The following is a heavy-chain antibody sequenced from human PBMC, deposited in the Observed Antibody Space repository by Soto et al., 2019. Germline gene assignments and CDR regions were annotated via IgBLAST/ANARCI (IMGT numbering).Heavy chain of an antibody. CDR3: ASRIKLERRLGPGSFDY. Sequence: GGSLRLSCAASGFTFSSYAMSWVRQAPGKGLEWVSAISGSGGSTYYADSVKGRFTISRDNSKNTLYLQMNSLRAEDTAVYYCASRIKLERRLGPGSFDYWGQGTLVTVSS. V-gene: IGHV3-23*01. J-gene: IGHJ4*02. CDR1: GFTFSSYA. D-gene: IGHD1-1*01. CDR2: ISGSGGST.